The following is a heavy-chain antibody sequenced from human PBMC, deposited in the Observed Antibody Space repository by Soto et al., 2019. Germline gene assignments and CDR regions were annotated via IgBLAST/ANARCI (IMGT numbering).Heavy chain of an antibody. CDR2: VFHSGTT. D-gene: IGHD3-3*01. CDR3: ASDFWTGYPLFDL. Sequence: SDTLSLTCSVSGSSISSAYYWGWVRQPPGKGLEWIASVFHSGTTYYNPSLMSRVTVSLDTSKGQFSLKLSSVTAADTAVYYCASDFWTGYPLFDLWGQGALVTVSS. V-gene: IGHV4-38-2*02. CDR1: GSSISSAYY. J-gene: IGHJ4*02.